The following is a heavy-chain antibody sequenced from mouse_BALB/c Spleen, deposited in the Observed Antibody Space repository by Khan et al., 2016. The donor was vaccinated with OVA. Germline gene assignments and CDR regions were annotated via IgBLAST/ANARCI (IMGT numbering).Heavy chain of an antibody. J-gene: IGHJ3*01. V-gene: IGHV1S137*01. CDR3: ARGGKFAY. CDR2: ISTYYGDA. D-gene: IGHD1-1*02. CDR1: GYTFTDYA. Sequence: QVQLQQSGAELVRPGVSVRISCKGSGYTFTDYAMHWVKQSHPKSLEWIGVISTYYGDADYNQKFKGKATMTVDRSSSTAYMELARLTSEDSAIYCGARGGKFAYWGQGTLVTVSA.